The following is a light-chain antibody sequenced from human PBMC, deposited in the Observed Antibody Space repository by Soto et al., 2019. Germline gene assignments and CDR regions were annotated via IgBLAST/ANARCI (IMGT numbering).Light chain of an antibody. Sequence: QSVLTXPPSVSGAPGQRVTISCTGSSSNIGAGYDVHWYQQLPDTAPKLLIYGDNNRPSGVPDRFSDSKSGTSASLAITGLQAEDEADYYCQSYDRSLSGYVFGTGTKVHRP. J-gene: IGLJ1*01. CDR3: QSYDRSLSGYV. V-gene: IGLV1-40*01. CDR1: SSNIGAGYD. CDR2: GDN.